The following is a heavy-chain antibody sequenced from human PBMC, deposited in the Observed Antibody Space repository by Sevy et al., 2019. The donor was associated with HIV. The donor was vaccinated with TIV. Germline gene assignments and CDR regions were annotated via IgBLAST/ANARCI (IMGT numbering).Heavy chain of an antibody. CDR1: GGSISSYY. CDR3: ARVVVGATSYYYYMDV. J-gene: IGHJ6*03. Sequence: SETLSLTCTVSGGSISSYYWSWIRQPPGKGLEWIGYIYYSGSTNYNPSLKSRVTISVDTSKNQFSLKLGSVTAADTAVYYCARVVVGATSYYYYMDVWGKGTTVTVSS. D-gene: IGHD1-26*01. CDR2: IYYSGST. V-gene: IGHV4-59*01.